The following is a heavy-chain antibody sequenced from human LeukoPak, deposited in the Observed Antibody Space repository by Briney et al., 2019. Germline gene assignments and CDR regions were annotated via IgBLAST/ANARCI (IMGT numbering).Heavy chain of an antibody. D-gene: IGHD5-12*01. Sequence: SETLSLTCTVAVGSISTDYWSWIRQPPGKALEWIGYIYHSGDTKYNPSLKSRLTISVDTSKNQFSLKLNSVTAADTAVYYCARDGYGGVDYWGQGTLVTVSS. CDR3: ARDGYGGVDY. J-gene: IGHJ4*02. CDR2: IYHSGDT. CDR1: VGSISTDY. V-gene: IGHV4-59*01.